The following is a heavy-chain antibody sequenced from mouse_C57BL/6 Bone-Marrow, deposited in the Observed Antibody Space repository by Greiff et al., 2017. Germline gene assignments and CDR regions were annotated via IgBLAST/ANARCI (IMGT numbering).Heavy chain of an antibody. D-gene: IGHD2-4*01. V-gene: IGHV2-2*01. Sequence: QVQLQQSGPGLVQPSQSLSITCTVSGFSLTSYGVHWVRQSPGEGLEWLGVIWSGGSTDYNAAFISRLSISKDNSKSQVFFKMNSLQADDTAIYYCARKLYDYDFFYAMDYWGQGTSVTVSS. J-gene: IGHJ4*01. CDR2: IWSGGST. CDR3: ARKLYDYDFFYAMDY. CDR1: GFSLTSYG.